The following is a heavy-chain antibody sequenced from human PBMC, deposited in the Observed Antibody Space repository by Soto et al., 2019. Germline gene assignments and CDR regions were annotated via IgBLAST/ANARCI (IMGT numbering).Heavy chain of an antibody. CDR2: ISYSGST. D-gene: IGHD1-7*01. CDR3: ATMGTPATGLYYFAY. CDR1: GGSISSGNYY. Sequence: SETLSLTCTVSGGSISSGNYYWSWIRQPPGKGLEWIGFISYSGSTYYSASLQSRVTMSVDTSKNQFSLNLSYVTAAETAVYYCATMGTPATGLYYFAYWGQGTLVIGSS. J-gene: IGHJ4*02. V-gene: IGHV4-30-4*01.